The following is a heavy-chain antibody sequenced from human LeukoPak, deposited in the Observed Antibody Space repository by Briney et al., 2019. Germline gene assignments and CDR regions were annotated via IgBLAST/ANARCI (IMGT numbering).Heavy chain of an antibody. CDR1: GFTFSDYY. CDR3: ARDWYCSSSICYTDRNWFDP. V-gene: IGHV3-11*05. Sequence: GGSLRLSCAASGFTFSDYYMSWIRQAPGRGPEWVSYISTTSTYTDYADSVRGRFTISRDNAKSLLYLQMNSLRPEDTAVYYCARDWYCSSSICYTDRNWFDPWGQGTLVTVSS. D-gene: IGHD2-2*02. CDR2: ISTTSTYT. J-gene: IGHJ5*02.